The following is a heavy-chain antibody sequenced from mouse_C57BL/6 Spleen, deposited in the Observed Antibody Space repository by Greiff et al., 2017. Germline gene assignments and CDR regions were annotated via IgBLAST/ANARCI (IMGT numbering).Heavy chain of an antibody. Sequence: QVQLQQPGTELVKPGASVKLSCKASGYTFTSYWMHWVKQRPGQGLEWIGNINPSNGGTNYNEKFKSKATLTVDKSSSTAYMLLSSLTSEDSAVYCCARYDGYSYYFDCWGQGSALRVSS. CDR2: INPSNGGT. CDR3: ARYDGYSYYFDC. J-gene: IGHJ2*01. V-gene: IGHV1-53*01. CDR1: GYTFTSYW. D-gene: IGHD2-3*01.